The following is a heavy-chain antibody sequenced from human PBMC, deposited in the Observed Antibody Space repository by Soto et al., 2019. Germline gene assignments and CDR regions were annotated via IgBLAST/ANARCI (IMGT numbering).Heavy chain of an antibody. J-gene: IGHJ4*02. V-gene: IGHV3-30*18. CDR3: AKDIVRYTYGACDY. Sequence: QVHLVESGGAVVQPGKSLRLSCAASGFTFNTYGMYWVRQAPAKGLEWVAAISYDGSNKYHADSVKGRFTISRDNSKNTLYLQMNSLRVEDTAVYYCAKDIVRYTYGACDYWGQGALVTVSS. CDR1: GFTFNTYG. D-gene: IGHD5-18*01. CDR2: ISYDGSNK.